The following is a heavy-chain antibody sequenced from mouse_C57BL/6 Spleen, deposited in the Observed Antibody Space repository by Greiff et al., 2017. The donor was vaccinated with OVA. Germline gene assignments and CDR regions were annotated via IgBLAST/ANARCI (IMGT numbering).Heavy chain of an antibody. CDR2: ISYSGST. V-gene: IGHV3-8*01. J-gene: IGHJ2*01. Sequence: EVKLVESGPGLAKPSQPLSLTCSVTGYSITSDYWNWIRKFPGNKLEYMGYISYSGSTYYNPSLKSRISITRDTSKNQYYLQLNSVTTEDTATYYCARQRPGYSGYFDYWGQGTTLTVSS. CDR1: GYSITSDY. D-gene: IGHD2-3*01. CDR3: ARQRPGYSGYFDY.